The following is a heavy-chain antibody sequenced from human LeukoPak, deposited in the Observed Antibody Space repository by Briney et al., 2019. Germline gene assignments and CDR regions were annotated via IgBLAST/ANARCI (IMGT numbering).Heavy chain of an antibody. Sequence: ASVTVTCKASGYTFTSYYMHWVRQAPAQGLDWMGIINPSGGSTSYAQKFQGRVTMTRDTSTSTVYMELSSLRSEDTAVYYCARDGYNLDYFDYWGQGTLVTVSS. V-gene: IGHV1-46*01. D-gene: IGHD5-24*01. CDR3: ARDGYNLDYFDY. CDR2: INPSGGST. CDR1: GYTFTSYY. J-gene: IGHJ4*02.